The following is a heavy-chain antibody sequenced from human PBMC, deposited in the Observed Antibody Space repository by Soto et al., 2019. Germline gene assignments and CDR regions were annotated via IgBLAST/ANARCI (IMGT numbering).Heavy chain of an antibody. CDR2: ISAYDGYT. Sequence: QVQLVQSGAEVKKPGASVKVSCKACGYTFTSYGINWVRQAPGQGLEWLGWISAYDGYTNYAQILQGRVSMTTDTSTKTAYMELRILRSDDTAMYYCARGGFYDSSGARNYYYYGMNVWGQGTTVTVSS. J-gene: IGHJ6*02. V-gene: IGHV1-18*01. CDR3: ARGGFYDSSGARNYYYYGMNV. D-gene: IGHD3-22*01. CDR1: GYTFTSYG.